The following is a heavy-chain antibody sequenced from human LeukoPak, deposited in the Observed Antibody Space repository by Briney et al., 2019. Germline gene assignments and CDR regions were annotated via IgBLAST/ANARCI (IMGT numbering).Heavy chain of an antibody. Sequence: GGSLRLSCAASGFTFSSYGMSWVRQAPGKGLEWVSAISGSGGSTYYADSVKGRFTISRDNSKNTLYLQMNSLRAEDTAVYYCAREGGYSYGPLDYWGQGTLVTVSS. CDR2: ISGSGGST. J-gene: IGHJ4*02. CDR3: AREGGYSYGPLDY. CDR1: GFTFSSYG. V-gene: IGHV3-23*01. D-gene: IGHD5-18*01.